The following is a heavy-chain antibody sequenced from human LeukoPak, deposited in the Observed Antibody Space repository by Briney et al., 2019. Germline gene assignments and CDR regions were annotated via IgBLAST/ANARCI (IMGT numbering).Heavy chain of an antibody. CDR2: INTNTGNP. CDR1: GYTFTSYD. J-gene: IGHJ4*02. V-gene: IGHV7-4-1*02. Sequence: ASVKVSCKASGYTFTSYDINWVRQATGQGLEWMGWINTNTGNPTYAQGFTGRFVFSLDTSVSTAYLQISSLKAEDTAVYYCAREGSFGAVAGTNWGQGTLVTVSS. D-gene: IGHD6-19*01. CDR3: AREGSFGAVAGTN.